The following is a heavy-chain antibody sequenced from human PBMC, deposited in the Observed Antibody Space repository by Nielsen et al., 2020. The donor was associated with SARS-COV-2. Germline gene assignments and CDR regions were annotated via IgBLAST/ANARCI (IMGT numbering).Heavy chain of an antibody. CDR2: ISSGSSTI. CDR1: GFTFSSYS. J-gene: IGHJ4*02. V-gene: IGHV3-48*01. Sequence: GGSLRLSCAASGFTFSSYSMNWVRQAPGKGLEWVSYISSGSSTIYYADSVRGRFTISRGNAKNSLYLQMNSLRAEDMAVYYCASWSKGWGQGTLVTVSS. CDR3: ASWSKG.